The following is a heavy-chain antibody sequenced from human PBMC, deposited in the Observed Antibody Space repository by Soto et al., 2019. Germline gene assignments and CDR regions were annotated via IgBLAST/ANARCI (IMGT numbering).Heavy chain of an antibody. CDR2: IYYGGST. CDR3: AGANYGSGSYWYDSGRDG. V-gene: IGHV4-30-4*01. CDR1: GGSISSCYYY. J-gene: IGHJ6*02. Sequence: QVQLQESGPGLVKPSPTLSLTCTFSGGSISSCYYYWSWIRQPPGKGLEWIVYIYYGGSTYYNPSVKSRVTLSVDTSKNHFSLKLSSVTAADTVVYYCAGANYGSGSYWYDSGRDGWGQGTTVTVSS. D-gene: IGHD3-10*01.